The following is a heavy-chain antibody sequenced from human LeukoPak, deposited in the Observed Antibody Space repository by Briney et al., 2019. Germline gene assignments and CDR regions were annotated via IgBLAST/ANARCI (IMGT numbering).Heavy chain of an antibody. CDR1: GGTFSSYA. CDR2: IIPIFGTA. V-gene: IGHV1-69*13. CDR3: ARSIAARTEPFDY. D-gene: IGHD6-6*01. J-gene: IGHJ4*02. Sequence: SVKVSCKASGGTFSSYAISWVRQAPGQGLEWMGGIIPIFGTANYAQKFQGRVTITPDESTSTAYMELSSLRSEDTAVYYCARSIAARTEPFDYWGQGTLVTVSS.